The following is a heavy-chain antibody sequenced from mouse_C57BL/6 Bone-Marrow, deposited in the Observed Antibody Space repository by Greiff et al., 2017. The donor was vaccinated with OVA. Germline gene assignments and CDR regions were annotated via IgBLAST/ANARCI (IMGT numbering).Heavy chain of an antibody. CDR2: ISSGSSTI. CDR3: TRRRYYSKLFAY. D-gene: IGHD2-5*01. V-gene: IGHV5-17*01. CDR1: GYTFSDYG. Sequence: EVKLVESGGGLVKPGGSLKLSCAASGYTFSDYGMHWVRQAPEKGLEWVAYISSGSSTIDYADTVKGRFTISRDNAKNTLFLQMARLRSEDTAMCYCTRRRYYSKLFAYWGQGTLVTVSA. J-gene: IGHJ3*01.